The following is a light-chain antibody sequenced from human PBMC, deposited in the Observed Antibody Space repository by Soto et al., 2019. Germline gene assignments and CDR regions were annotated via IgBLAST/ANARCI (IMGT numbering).Light chain of an antibody. CDR1: QSVSID. Sequence: EIVMTQSPATVPMSPGERVTLSCRASQSVSIDLAWYQQKPGQAPRLLIYGASTRATDIPPSFTGSGSGTEFTLTISSLQSEDIAVYYCQQYNKWPQTFGQGTKVDIK. V-gene: IGKV3-15*01. J-gene: IGKJ1*01. CDR3: QQYNKWPQT. CDR2: GAS.